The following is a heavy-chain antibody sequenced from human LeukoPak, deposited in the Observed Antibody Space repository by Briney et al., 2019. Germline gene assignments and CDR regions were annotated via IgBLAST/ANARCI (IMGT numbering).Heavy chain of an antibody. CDR1: GGTFSSYA. J-gene: IGHJ4*02. CDR2: IIPIFGTA. V-gene: IGHV1-69*13. CDR3: ARAVAVAGTSIGY. D-gene: IGHD6-19*01. Sequence: SVKVSCKASGGTFSSYAISWVRQAPGQGLEWMGGIIPIFGTANYAQKFQGRVTITADESTSTAYMELSSLKSEDTAVYYCARAVAVAGTSIGYWGQGTLVTVSS.